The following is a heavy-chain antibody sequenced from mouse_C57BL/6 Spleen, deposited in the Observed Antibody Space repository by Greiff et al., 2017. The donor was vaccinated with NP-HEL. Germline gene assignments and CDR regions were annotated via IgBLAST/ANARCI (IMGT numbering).Heavy chain of an antibody. CDR3: ARSGSSFYYFDD. CDR2: IDPSDSYT. V-gene: IGHV1-59*01. D-gene: IGHD1-1*01. J-gene: IGHJ2*01. Sequence: VQLQQPGAELVRPGTSVKLSCKASGYTFTSYWMHWVKQRPGQGLEWIGVIDPSDSYTNYNQKFKGKATLTVDTSSSTAYMQLSSLTSEDSAVYYCARSGSSFYYFDDWGQGTTLTVSS. CDR1: GYTFTSYW.